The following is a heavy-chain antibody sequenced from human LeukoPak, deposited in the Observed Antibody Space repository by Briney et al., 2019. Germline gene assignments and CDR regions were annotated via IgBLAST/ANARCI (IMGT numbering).Heavy chain of an antibody. CDR3: ARDRRLEWVWFDP. Sequence: PGGSLRLSCAASGITFTKAWMSWVRQAPGKGLEWVSPISSSSSSIYYADSVKGRFTISRDNAKNSLYLQMNSLRAEDTAVYYCARDRRLEWVWFDPWGQGTLVTVSS. CDR1: GITFTKAW. V-gene: IGHV3-21*01. CDR2: ISSSSSSI. D-gene: IGHD3-3*01. J-gene: IGHJ5*02.